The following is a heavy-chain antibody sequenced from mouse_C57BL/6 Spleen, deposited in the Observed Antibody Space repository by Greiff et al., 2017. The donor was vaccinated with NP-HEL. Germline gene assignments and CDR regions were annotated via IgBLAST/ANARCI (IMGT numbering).Heavy chain of an antibody. CDR2: ISSGGSYT. D-gene: IGHD6-1*01. Sequence: EVQLVESGGDLVKPGGSLKLSCAASGFTFSSYGMSWVRQTPDKRLEWVATISSGGSYTYYPDSVKGRSTISRDNAKNTLYLQMSSLKSEDTAMYYCARHATDWYFDVWGTGTTVTVSS. J-gene: IGHJ1*03. V-gene: IGHV5-6*01. CDR3: ARHATDWYFDV. CDR1: GFTFSSYG.